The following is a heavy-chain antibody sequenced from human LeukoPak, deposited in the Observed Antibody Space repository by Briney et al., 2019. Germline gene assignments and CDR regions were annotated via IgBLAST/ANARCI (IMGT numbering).Heavy chain of an antibody. J-gene: IGHJ4*02. Sequence: ASETVSCKASVYTFTSNNIHWVRQAPGPGLGWMGWINLNSGGTNYAQKFHGGVTTTTDTSTSTVYMELTRLTSDDTAVYYCARDHGTEGTTFTLNFDCWGEGTLVTVSS. CDR2: INLNSGGT. CDR3: ARDHGTEGTTFTLNFDC. CDR1: VYTFTSNN. D-gene: IGHD1-1*01. V-gene: IGHV1-2*02.